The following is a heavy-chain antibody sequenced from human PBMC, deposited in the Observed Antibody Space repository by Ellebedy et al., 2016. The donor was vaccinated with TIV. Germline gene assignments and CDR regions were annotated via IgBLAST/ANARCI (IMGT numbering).Heavy chain of an antibody. J-gene: IGHJ6*01. D-gene: IGHD6-13*01. CDR3: ARGPPGMVTAGNIAYYHPMDV. CDR1: GFSFSDHY. Sequence: GESLKISXAASGFSFSDHYMEWVRQVPGKGLEWVGRSRNKANGHSTVYAAVVEGRFTISRDESKKLLYLHMNSLKTEDTAVYYCARGPPGMVTAGNIAYYHPMDVWGQGTPVTVSS. V-gene: IGHV3-72*01. CDR2: SRNKANGHST.